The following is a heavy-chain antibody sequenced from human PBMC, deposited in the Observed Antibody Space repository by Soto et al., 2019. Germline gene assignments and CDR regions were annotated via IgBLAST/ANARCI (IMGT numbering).Heavy chain of an antibody. V-gene: IGHV4-4*02. CDR2: IYHSRST. J-gene: IGHJ2*01. CDR3: ARNQWVDGYIDL. CDR1: GGSISSSNW. D-gene: IGHD2-15*01. Sequence: QLQLQESGPGLVKPSGTLSLTCAVSGGSISSSNWWRWVRQPPGKGLEWIGEIYHSRSTNYNPYLQIRVSIAEDKSKNQFSLKLSSVTAAATAEYYRARNQWVDGYIDLWGRGTLVTVSS.